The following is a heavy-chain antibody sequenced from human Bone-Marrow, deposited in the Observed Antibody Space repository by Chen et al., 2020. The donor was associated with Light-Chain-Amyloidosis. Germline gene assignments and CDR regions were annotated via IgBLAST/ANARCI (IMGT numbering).Heavy chain of an antibody. V-gene: IGHV3-73*01. CDR1: GFNFSGSA. D-gene: IGHD3-22*01. J-gene: IGHJ4*02. CDR2: IRTTFNNYAT. Sequence: GGLVQPGGSLKLSCVASGFNFSGSAIHWVRQASGKGPEWVGRIRTTFNNYATRYAESVKGRITLSRDDSRNTTYPHVSSLRIEDTAVYYCTTRFYDKSTYYFEYWGQGTLVTVSS. CDR3: TTRFYDKSTYYFEY.